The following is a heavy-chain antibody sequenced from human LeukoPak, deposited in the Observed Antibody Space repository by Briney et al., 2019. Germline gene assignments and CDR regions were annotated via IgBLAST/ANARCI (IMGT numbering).Heavy chain of an antibody. J-gene: IGHJ4*02. V-gene: IGHV3-33*01. CDR1: GFTFSQTG. D-gene: IGHD3-22*01. Sequence: GRSLRLSCQTSGFTFSQTGFHWVRQAPGKGLEWVAVIWFDGSQKYHADSVKGRFTISRDNAKNTLYLQMNSLRAEDTAVYYCARGQGSYYYDSSGYLDYWGQGTLVTVSS. CDR3: ARGQGSYYYDSSGYLDY. CDR2: IWFDGSQK.